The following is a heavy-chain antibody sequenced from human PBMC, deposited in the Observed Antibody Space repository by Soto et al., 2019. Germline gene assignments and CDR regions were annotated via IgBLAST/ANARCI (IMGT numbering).Heavy chain of an antibody. J-gene: IGHJ6*02. V-gene: IGHV3-30*18. CDR3: EKIGDAYHFYFYYGMDV. Sequence: QVQLVESGGGVVQPGTSLRLSCAASGFTFSNYGMHWVRQTPGKGLEWVALILYDGSNKYYADSVKGRFTISRDNSKNTLYLLVSSLRAEDKAVYYCEKIGDAYHFYFYYGMDVWGQGTSVNVSS. D-gene: IGHD2-2*01. CDR2: ILYDGSNK. CDR1: GFTFSNYG.